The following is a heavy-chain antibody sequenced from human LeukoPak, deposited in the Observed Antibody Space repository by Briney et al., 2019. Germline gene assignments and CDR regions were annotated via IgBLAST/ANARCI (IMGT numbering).Heavy chain of an antibody. J-gene: IGHJ4*02. Sequence: HGESLKISCKGSGYSFTNYWIGWVRQMPGKGLEWMGIIYPGDSDTRYSPSFQGQVTISADKSISTAYLQWSSLRASDTAMYYCASPDGYCSGGSCYSVWGQGTLVTVSS. CDR3: ASPDGYCSGGSCYSV. V-gene: IGHV5-51*01. D-gene: IGHD2-15*01. CDR2: IYPGDSDT. CDR1: GYSFTNYW.